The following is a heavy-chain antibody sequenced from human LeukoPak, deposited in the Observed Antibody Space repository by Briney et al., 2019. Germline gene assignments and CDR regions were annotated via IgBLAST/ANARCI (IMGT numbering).Heavy chain of an antibody. V-gene: IGHV3-23*01. Sequence: GGSLRLSCAASGFTFSSYAMSWVRQAPGKGLEWVSAISGSGGSTYYADSVKGRFTISRDNSKNTLYLQMNSLRAEDTAVYYCAEDQGAGITYFDYWGQGTLVTVSS. D-gene: IGHD3-10*01. CDR3: AEDQGAGITYFDY. CDR1: GFTFSSYA. CDR2: ISGSGGST. J-gene: IGHJ4*02.